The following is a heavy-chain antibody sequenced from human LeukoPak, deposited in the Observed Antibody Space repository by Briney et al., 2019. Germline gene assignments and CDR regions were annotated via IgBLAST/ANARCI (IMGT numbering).Heavy chain of an antibody. J-gene: IGHJ4*02. Sequence: GGSLRLSCAASGFTFSSYAMSWVRQAPGKGLEWVSAISGSGGSTYYADSVKGRFTISRDNSKNTLYLQMNSLRAEDTAVYDCAKDCAFGGGYFDYWGQGTLVTVSS. D-gene: IGHD2-21*01. CDR1: GFTFSSYA. CDR2: ISGSGGST. CDR3: AKDCAFGGGYFDY. V-gene: IGHV3-23*01.